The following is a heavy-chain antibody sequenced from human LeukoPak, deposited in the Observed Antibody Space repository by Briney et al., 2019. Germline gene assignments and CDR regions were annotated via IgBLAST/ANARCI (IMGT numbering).Heavy chain of an antibody. CDR2: INPSGGST. CDR3: ARDRAVTGYFDY. J-gene: IGHJ4*02. Sequence: ASVKVSCKASGYTFTSYYMHWVRQAPGQGLEWMGIINPSGGSTTYAQKFQGRVTMTRDTSTSTVYMELSSLRSEDTAVYYCARDRAVTGYFDYWGQGTLVTVSS. D-gene: IGHD4-17*01. CDR1: GYTFTSYY. V-gene: IGHV1-46*01.